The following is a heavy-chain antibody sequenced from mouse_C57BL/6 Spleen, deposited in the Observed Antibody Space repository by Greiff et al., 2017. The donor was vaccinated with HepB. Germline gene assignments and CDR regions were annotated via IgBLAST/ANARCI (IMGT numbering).Heavy chain of an antibody. D-gene: IGHD2-5*01. CDR3: ARSSYSNSAY. J-gene: IGHJ3*01. Sequence: VQLQQPGAELVRPGSSVKLSCKASGYTFTSYWMDWVKQRPGQGLEWIGNIYPSDSETHYNQKFKDKATLTVDKSSSTAYMQLSSLTSEDSAVYYCARSSYSNSAYWGQGTLVTVSA. V-gene: IGHV1-61*01. CDR1: GYTFTSYW. CDR2: IYPSDSET.